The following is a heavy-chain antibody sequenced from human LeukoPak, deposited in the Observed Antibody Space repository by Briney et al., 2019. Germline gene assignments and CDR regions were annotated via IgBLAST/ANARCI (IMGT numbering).Heavy chain of an antibody. J-gene: IGHJ3*01. V-gene: IGHV3-23*01. CDR1: GSIFSKYA. CDR2: IWGSGADT. D-gene: IGHD2-15*01. CDR3: GRDPNGSYVRAFGF. Sequence: GGSLRLSCAASGSIFSKYALVWVRQAPGEGLGWVSGIWGSGADTRYAEAVKGRFTISRDNSKNTLYLQMNSLEADDAAVYYCGRDPNGSYVRAFGFRGQGTMVTVSS.